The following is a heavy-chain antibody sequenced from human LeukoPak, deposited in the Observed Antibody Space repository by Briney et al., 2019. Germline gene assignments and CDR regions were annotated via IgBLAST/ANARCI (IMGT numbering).Heavy chain of an antibody. CDR1: GFTFSNYD. V-gene: IGHV3-48*03. Sequence: GGSLRLSCAASGFTFSNYDMNWVRQAPGKGLEWVSYISSRGSTIHYAESVKGRFTTSRDNAKNSLYLQMNSLRAEDTAVYYCATYYDSSGFDFDYWGQGTLVTVSS. D-gene: IGHD3-22*01. J-gene: IGHJ4*02. CDR2: ISSRGSTI. CDR3: ATYYDSSGFDFDY.